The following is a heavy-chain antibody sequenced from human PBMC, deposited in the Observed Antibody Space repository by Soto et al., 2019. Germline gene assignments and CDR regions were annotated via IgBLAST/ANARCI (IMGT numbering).Heavy chain of an antibody. CDR1: GLSLSDHY. CDR3: ARSGDNYNVLDY. CDR2: SSNSGTFT. V-gene: IGHV3-11*03. Sequence: GSLSRSYAASGLSLSDHYMSLIRQAPGKGLEWVSFSSNSGTFTKYADSVKGRFTISRDNAKNSLYLQINSLRGEDTAIYFCARSGDNYNVLDYWGPGTPVTVSS. J-gene: IGHJ4*02. D-gene: IGHD3-10*02.